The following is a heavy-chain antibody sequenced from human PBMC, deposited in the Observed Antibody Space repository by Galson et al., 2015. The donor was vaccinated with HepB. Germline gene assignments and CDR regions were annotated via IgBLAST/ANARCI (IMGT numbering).Heavy chain of an antibody. CDR1: GGSISSGGYY. D-gene: IGHD4-17*01. V-gene: IGHV4-31*03. CDR3: ARDRNGYGVLDF. CDR2: IFSSGSA. J-gene: IGHJ4*02. Sequence: TLSLTCTDAGGSISSGGYYWSWLRQYPGTGLEWIGYIFSSGSAYYNPSLESRLTMSIDTSKNQFYLSLSSVTAADAALYYCARDRNGYGVLDFWGQGILVAVSS.